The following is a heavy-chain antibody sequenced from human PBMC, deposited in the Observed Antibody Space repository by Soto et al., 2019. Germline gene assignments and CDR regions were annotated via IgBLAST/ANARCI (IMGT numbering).Heavy chain of an antibody. CDR2: IYYSGST. CDR1: GGSISSGGYY. J-gene: IGHJ5*02. Sequence: QVQLQESGPGLVKPSQTLSLTCTVSGGSISSGGYYWSWIRQHPGKGLEWIGYIYYSGSTYYNPYLKSRVTISVETSKNQFSLKLSSVTAADTAVYYCARELLAAAGPNWFDPWGQGTLVTVSS. D-gene: IGHD6-13*01. V-gene: IGHV4-31*03. CDR3: ARELLAAAGPNWFDP.